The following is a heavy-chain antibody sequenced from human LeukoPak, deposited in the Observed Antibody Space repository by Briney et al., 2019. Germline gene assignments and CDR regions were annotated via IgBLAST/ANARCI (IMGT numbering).Heavy chain of an antibody. CDR1: GYIFSSYS. CDR2: IDPSDSYT. Sequence: ESPLRLSKCSGYIFSSYSSSWVRQMPGKGLEWMGRIDPSDSYTNYSPTFEGHGTISAFTTISTAYLKRISLKASDTAMYYCARHNWNYVYPHENYKFDYWGQGMVTVSS. J-gene: IGHJ4*02. V-gene: IGHV5-10-1*01. CDR3: ARHNWNYVYPHENYKFDY. D-gene: IGHD1-7*01.